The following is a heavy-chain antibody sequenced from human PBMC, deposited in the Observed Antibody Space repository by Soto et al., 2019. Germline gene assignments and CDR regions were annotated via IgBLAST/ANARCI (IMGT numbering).Heavy chain of an antibody. D-gene: IGHD2-2*01. CDR1: GGSISSYY. CDR2: IYYSGST. V-gene: IGHV4-59*01. J-gene: IGHJ6*02. CDR3: ARAIVVVPAAFRMDV. Sequence: SETLSLTCTVSGGSISSYYWSWIRQPPGKGLEWIGYIYYSGSTNYNPSLKSRVAISVDTSKNQFSLKLSSVTAADTAVYYCARAIVVVPAAFRMDVWGQGTTVTVSS.